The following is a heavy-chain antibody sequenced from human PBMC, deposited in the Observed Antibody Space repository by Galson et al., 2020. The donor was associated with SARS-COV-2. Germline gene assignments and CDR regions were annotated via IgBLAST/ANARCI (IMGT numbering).Heavy chain of an antibody. CDR2: ISSSSSYI. D-gene: IGHD4-17*01. CDR1: GFTFRSYS. J-gene: IGHJ3*02. Sequence: GGSLRLSCAASGFTFRSYSMNWVRQAPGKGLEWVSSISSSSSYIYYADSVKGRFTISRDNAKNSLYLQMNSLRAEDTAVYYCAREYATVTTHAFDIWGQGTMVTVSS. V-gene: IGHV3-21*01. CDR3: AREYATVTTHAFDI.